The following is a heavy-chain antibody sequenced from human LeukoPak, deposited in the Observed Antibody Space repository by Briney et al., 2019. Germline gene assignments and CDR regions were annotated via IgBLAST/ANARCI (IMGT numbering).Heavy chain of an antibody. V-gene: IGHV3-30*04. CDR3: AKDEYSGYGSFDY. J-gene: IGHJ4*02. Sequence: PGGSLRLSCVASGFNFHNFAMHWVRQAPGKGLEWVAVISNDDRNKYYTDSVKGRFIISRDNSKNTLYLQMNSLRAEDTAVYYCAKDEYSGYGSFDYWGQGTLVTVSS. D-gene: IGHD5-12*01. CDR2: ISNDDRNK. CDR1: GFNFHNFA.